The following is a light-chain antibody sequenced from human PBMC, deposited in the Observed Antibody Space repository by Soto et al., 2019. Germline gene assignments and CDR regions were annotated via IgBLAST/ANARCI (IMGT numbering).Light chain of an antibody. CDR3: QQLNAYPLT. Sequence: DIQLTQSPSFLSASGGDRVTITCRASQGISSYLAWFQQKPGRAPNLLIYGASTLQSGVPSRFSGSGSGTDFTLTISNLQPEDFATYYCQQLNAYPLTFGQGTRLEIK. CDR2: GAS. J-gene: IGKJ5*01. V-gene: IGKV1-9*01. CDR1: QGISSY.